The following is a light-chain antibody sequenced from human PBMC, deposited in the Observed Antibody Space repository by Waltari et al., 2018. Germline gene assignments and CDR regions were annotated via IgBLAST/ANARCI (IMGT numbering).Light chain of an antibody. CDR3: CLYAGSYTFV. Sequence: QSALTQPRSVSGSPGQSVTIPCSGTSSDVGNYNFVSWYQQHPGNAPKLLIYDVVKRPSGVPDRFSGSKSGNTASLTISGLQTEDEADYYCCLYAGSYTFVFGGGTQLTVL. J-gene: IGLJ7*01. CDR2: DVV. V-gene: IGLV2-11*01. CDR1: SSDVGNYNF.